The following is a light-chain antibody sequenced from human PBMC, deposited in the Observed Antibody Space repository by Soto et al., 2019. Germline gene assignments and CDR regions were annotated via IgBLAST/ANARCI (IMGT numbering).Light chain of an antibody. CDR3: QQSYTTPYT. CDR1: QSISSY. CDR2: TSS. J-gene: IGKJ5*01. Sequence: DIQMTQSPSSLSASVGDKVTMTCRASQSISSYLNWYHQKPGNAPKVVAHTSSTLQSGVPSRFRGSRSGTEFTLTISSLQPEDFGTFFCQQSYTTPYTFGQGTRLEIK. V-gene: IGKV1-39*01.